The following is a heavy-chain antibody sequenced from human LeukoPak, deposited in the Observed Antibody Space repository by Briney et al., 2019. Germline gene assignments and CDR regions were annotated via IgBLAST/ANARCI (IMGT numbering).Heavy chain of an antibody. D-gene: IGHD6-6*01. CDR1: GGSFSGYY. Sequence: PSETLSLTCAVYGGSFSGYYWSWIRQPPGKGLEWIGEINHSGSTNYNPSLKSRVTISVDTSKNQFSLKLSSVTAADTAVYYCARDPSSLYYYYGMDVWGQGTTVTVSS. CDR2: INHSGST. V-gene: IGHV4-34*01. CDR3: ARDPSSLYYYYGMDV. J-gene: IGHJ6*02.